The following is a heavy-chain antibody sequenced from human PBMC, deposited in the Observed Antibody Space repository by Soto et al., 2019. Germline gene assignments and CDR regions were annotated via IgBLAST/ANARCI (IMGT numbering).Heavy chain of an antibody. D-gene: IGHD6-19*01. Sequence: LRLSGAASGFTFSSYAMNWVRQAPGKGLEWVSYISGSGGSTYYADSVQGRFTISRDNSKNTLYLHMNSLRVEGTAVYYCAKERWLGPWGQGALVTVSS. CDR1: GFTFSSYA. CDR2: ISGSGGST. CDR3: AKERWLGP. V-gene: IGHV3-23*01. J-gene: IGHJ5*02.